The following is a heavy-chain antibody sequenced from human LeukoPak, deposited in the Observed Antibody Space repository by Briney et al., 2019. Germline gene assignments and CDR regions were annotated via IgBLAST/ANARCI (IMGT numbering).Heavy chain of an antibody. D-gene: IGHD3-16*01. CDR1: GGSISSYY. CDR2: IHNSGRP. J-gene: IGHJ4*02. Sequence: SETLSLTCTVSGGSISSYYWSWIRQPPGKGLEWIGYIHNSGRPDYNPSLKSRVTISVDTSKNQFSLNPISVTAADTAVYYCARVSRWSDWAFEGWGQGTLVTVSS. V-gene: IGHV4-59*01. CDR3: ARVSRWSDWAFEG.